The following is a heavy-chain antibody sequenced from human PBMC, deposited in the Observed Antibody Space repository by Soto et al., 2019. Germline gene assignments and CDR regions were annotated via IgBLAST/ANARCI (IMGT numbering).Heavy chain of an antibody. V-gene: IGHV3-30*18. J-gene: IGHJ6*02. CDR3: AKDFIVVVPAVIGPRPYYYGMDV. Sequence: SLRLSCAASGFTFSSYGMHWVRQAPGKGLEWVAVISYDGSNKYYAASVKGRFTISRDNSKNTLYLQMNSLRAEDTAVYYCAKDFIVVVPAVIGPRPYYYGMDVWGQGTTVTVSS. CDR1: GFTFSSYG. CDR2: ISYDGSNK. D-gene: IGHD2-2*02.